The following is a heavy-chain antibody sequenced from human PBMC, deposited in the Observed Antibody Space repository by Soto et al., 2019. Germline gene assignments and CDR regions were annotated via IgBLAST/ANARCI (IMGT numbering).Heavy chain of an antibody. J-gene: IGHJ4*02. CDR3: ARDENFSRFWSPEPFDY. Sequence: QVQLVQSGAEVKKPGASVKVSCKASGYTFTSYGISWVRQAPGQGLEWMGWISAYNGNTNYAQKLQGRVTMTTDTSTSTAYMELRGLRSDETAVYYCARDENFSRFWSPEPFDYWGQGTLVTVSS. D-gene: IGHD3-3*01. V-gene: IGHV1-18*01. CDR2: ISAYNGNT. CDR1: GYTFTSYG.